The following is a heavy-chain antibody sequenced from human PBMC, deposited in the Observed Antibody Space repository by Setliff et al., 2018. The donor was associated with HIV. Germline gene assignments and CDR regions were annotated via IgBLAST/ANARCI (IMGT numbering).Heavy chain of an antibody. D-gene: IGHD2-21*01. CDR1: GYTFTSYA. CDR2: IIPIFGIA. CDR3: ARDPVSDNSATPYYFDY. Sequence: GASVKVSCKASGYTFTSYAISWVRQAPGQGLEWMGGIIPIFGIANYDQRFQGRVTITADETTSTAYMELSSLRSEDTAVYFCARDPVSDNSATPYYFDYWGQGTLVTVSS. J-gene: IGHJ4*02. V-gene: IGHV1-69*13.